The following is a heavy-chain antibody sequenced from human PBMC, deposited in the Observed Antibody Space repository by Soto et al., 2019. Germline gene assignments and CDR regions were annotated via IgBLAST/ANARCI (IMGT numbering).Heavy chain of an antibody. J-gene: IGHJ5*02. CDR1: GGSFSGYY. CDR3: VAYCSSTSCFNWFDP. V-gene: IGHV4-34*01. Sequence: QVQLQQWGAGLLKPSETLSLTCAVYGGSFSGYYWSWIRQPPGKGLEWSGEINHSGSTNYNPSLKSQVTISVDTSKNQSSLKLSSVTAADTAVYYCVAYCSSTSCFNWFDPWGQGTLVTVSS. D-gene: IGHD2-2*01. CDR2: INHSGST.